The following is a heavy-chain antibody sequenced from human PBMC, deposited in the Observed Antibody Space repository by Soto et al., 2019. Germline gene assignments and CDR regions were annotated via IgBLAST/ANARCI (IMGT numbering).Heavy chain of an antibody. CDR1: GGSISSYY. CDR3: ARRSRTVTNNWFDP. Sequence: SETLSLTCTVSGGSISSYYWSWIRQPPGKGLEWIGYIYYSGSTNYNPSLKSRVTISVDTSKNQFSLKLSSVTAADTAVYYCARRSRTVTNNWFDPWGQGTLVTVSS. CDR2: IYYSGST. J-gene: IGHJ5*02. V-gene: IGHV4-59*08. D-gene: IGHD4-4*01.